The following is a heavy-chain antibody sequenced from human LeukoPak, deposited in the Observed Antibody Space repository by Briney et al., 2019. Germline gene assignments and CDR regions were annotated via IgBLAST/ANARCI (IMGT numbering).Heavy chain of an antibody. D-gene: IGHD3-3*01. CDR1: GGSISSGGYY. CDR3: ARGGRYDFWSEWFDP. CDR2: IYHSGST. J-gene: IGHJ5*02. Sequence: SETLSLTCTVSGGSISSGGYYWSWIRQPPGKGLEWIGYIYHSGSTYYNPSLKSRVTISVDRSKNQFSLKLSSVTAADTAVYYCARGGRYDFWSEWFDPWGQGTLVTVSS. V-gene: IGHV4-30-2*01.